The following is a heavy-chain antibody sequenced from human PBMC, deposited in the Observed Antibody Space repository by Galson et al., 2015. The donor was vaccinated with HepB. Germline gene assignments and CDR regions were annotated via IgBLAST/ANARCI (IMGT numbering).Heavy chain of an antibody. V-gene: IGHV5-51*01. J-gene: IGHJ4*02. CDR1: GYKFSDYW. Sequence: QSGAEVKKPGESLKISCQGFGYKFSDYWIGWVRQRPGKGLEYMAIIYPGDSETTYSPSFEGQVTISADTSINTAYLHWTSLQASDTAMYYCARPSMWNDYYFDSWGPGTMVTVSS. CDR2: IYPGDSET. CDR3: ARPSMWNDYYFDS. D-gene: IGHD1-1*01.